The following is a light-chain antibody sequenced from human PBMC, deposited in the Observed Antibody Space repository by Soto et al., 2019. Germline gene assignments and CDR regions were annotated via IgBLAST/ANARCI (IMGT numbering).Light chain of an antibody. CDR3: CSYAGSGTHWV. J-gene: IGLJ3*02. Sequence: QSALTQPASVSGSPGQSITISCTGTSSIVGNYNLVSWYQQHPGKAPKLIIYEDNQRPSGVSDRFAASKSDNTASLAISGLQAEDEADYFCCSYAGSGTHWVFGGGTQLTVL. CDR1: SSIVGNYNL. CDR2: EDN. V-gene: IGLV2-23*01.